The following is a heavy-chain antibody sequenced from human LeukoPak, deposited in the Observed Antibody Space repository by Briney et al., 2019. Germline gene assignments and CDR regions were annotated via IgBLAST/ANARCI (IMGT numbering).Heavy chain of an antibody. Sequence: TGGSLRLSCAASGFTFSSYAMSWVRQAPGKGLEWVSAISGSGGSTYYADSVKGRFTISRDNSKNTLCLQMNSLRAEDTAVYCCAKDGYSYGYTYYFDYWGQGTLVTVSS. CDR1: GFTFSSYA. J-gene: IGHJ4*02. V-gene: IGHV3-23*01. D-gene: IGHD5-18*01. CDR2: ISGSGGST. CDR3: AKDGYSYGYTYYFDY.